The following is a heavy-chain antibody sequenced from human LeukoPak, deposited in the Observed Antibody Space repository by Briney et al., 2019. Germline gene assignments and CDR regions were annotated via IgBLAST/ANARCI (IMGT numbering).Heavy chain of an antibody. V-gene: IGHV4-59*01. CDR3: ARGTVTIDYFDY. CDR2: IYYSGST. CDR1: GGSISSYY. Sequence: SETLSLTCTVSGGSISSYYWSWIRQPPGKGLEWIGYIYYSGSTNYNPSLKSRVSISVDTSKNQFSLKLSSVTAADAAVYYCARGTVTIDYFDYWGQGTLVTVSS. J-gene: IGHJ4*02. D-gene: IGHD4-17*01.